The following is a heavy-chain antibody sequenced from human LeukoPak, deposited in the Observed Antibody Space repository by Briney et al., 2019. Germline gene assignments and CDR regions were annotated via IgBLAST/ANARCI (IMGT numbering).Heavy chain of an antibody. CDR1: GGSISSGGYY. Sequence: SETLSLTCTVSGGSISSGGYYWSWIRQHPGKGLEWIGYIYYSGSTYYNPSLKSRVTISVDTSKNQFSLKLSSVTAADTAVYYCARRYYDILTGHDAFDIRGQGTMVTVSS. J-gene: IGHJ3*02. D-gene: IGHD3-9*01. CDR2: IYYSGST. CDR3: ARRYYDILTGHDAFDI. V-gene: IGHV4-31*03.